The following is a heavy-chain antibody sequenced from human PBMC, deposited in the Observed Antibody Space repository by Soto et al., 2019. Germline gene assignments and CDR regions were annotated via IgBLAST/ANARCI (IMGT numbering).Heavy chain of an antibody. CDR2: IYYSGST. D-gene: IGHD5-18*01. CDR3: ARDLGAGTAMANFDY. J-gene: IGHJ4*02. Sequence: SETLSLTCTVSGGSISSGDYYWSWIRQPPGKGLEWIGYIYYSGSTYYNPSLKSRVTISVDTSKNQFSLKLSSVTAADTAVYYCARDLGAGTAMANFDYWGKGTLVTVSS. CDR1: GGSISSGDYY. V-gene: IGHV4-30-4*01.